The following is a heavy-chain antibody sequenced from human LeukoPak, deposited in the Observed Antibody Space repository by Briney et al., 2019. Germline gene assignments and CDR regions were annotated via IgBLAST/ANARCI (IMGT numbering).Heavy chain of an antibody. D-gene: IGHD2-15*01. V-gene: IGHV1-18*01. CDR1: GYTFTSYG. CDR3: ARDRYCSGGICYSTGDY. J-gene: IGHJ4*02. Sequence: ASVKVSCKASGYTFTSYGISRVRQAPGQGREWMGWISAYNGNTNYAQKLQGRVTMTTDTSTSTAYMELRSLRSDDTAVYYCARDRYCSGGICYSTGDYWGQGTLVTVSS. CDR2: ISAYNGNT.